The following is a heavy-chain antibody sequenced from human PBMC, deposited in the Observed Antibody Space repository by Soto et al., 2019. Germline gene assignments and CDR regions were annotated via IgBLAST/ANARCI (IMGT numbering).Heavy chain of an antibody. Sequence: SETLSLTCTVSGGSISSGGYYWSWIRQHPGKGLEWIGYIYYSGSTYYNPSLKSRVTISVDTSKNQFSLKLSSVTAADTAVYYCARDRSPYDFDYWGQGTLVTVSS. CDR2: IYYSGST. CDR1: GGSISSGGYY. CDR3: ARDRSPYDFDY. J-gene: IGHJ4*02. V-gene: IGHV4-31*03. D-gene: IGHD4-17*01.